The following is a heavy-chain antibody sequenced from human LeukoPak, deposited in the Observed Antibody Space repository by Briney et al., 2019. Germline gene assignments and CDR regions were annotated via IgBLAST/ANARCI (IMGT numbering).Heavy chain of an antibody. Sequence: PGGSLRLSCTASGLTFSTSGFNSVRQAPGKGLEWVASIGPTGSDRYHADSIKGLFTISRDNANNFLYLQRNSLRAEDTAVYYCATETNGRHYDYWGQGTLLTVSS. CDR1: GLTFSTSG. CDR3: ATETNGRHYDY. J-gene: IGHJ4*02. CDR2: IGPTGSDR. V-gene: IGHV3-21*06. D-gene: IGHD1-14*01.